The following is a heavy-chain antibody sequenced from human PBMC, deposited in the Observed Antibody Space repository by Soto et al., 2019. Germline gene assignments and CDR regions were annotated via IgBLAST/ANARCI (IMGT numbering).Heavy chain of an antibody. V-gene: IGHV3-33*06. D-gene: IGHD2-21*02. CDR1: GFSFTTYG. Sequence: QVQLVESGGGVVQPGRSLRLSCVASGFSFTTYGLHWVRQAPGKGLEWVAVIWYDGSNQYYADSVKGRFTISRDNSKNNLYLEMNSMRVEDTAVYYCVKDHCGGDCYSDPYFDYWGQGTLVTVSS. J-gene: IGHJ4*02. CDR3: VKDHCGGDCYSDPYFDY. CDR2: IWYDGSNQ.